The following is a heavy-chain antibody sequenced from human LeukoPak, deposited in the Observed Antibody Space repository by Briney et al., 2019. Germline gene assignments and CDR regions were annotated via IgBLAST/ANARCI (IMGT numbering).Heavy chain of an antibody. D-gene: IGHD2-2*01. CDR1: GFTFSSYG. CDR3: VRDLCTVTSCHSLDS. CDR2: ISYDGSNK. V-gene: IGHV3-30*03. Sequence: GRSLRLSCAASGFTFSSYGMHWVRQAPGKGLEWVAVISYDGSNKYYADSVRGRFTISRDNSMNTVYLKMNNLRAEDTALYYCVRDLCTVTSCHSLDSWGQGTLITVSS. J-gene: IGHJ4*02.